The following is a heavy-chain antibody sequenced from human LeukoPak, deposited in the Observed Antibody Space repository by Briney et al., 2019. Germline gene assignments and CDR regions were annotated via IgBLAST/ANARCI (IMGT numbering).Heavy chain of an antibody. D-gene: IGHD3-3*01. Sequence: GGSLRLSCAASGFTFSSYWMSWVRQAPGKGLECVANIKQDGSEKYYVDSVKGRFTISRDNAKNSLYLQMNSLRAEDTAVYYCARDLRAGITIFGVVTPTWFDPWGQGTLVTVSS. CDR3: ARDLRAGITIFGVVTPTWFDP. J-gene: IGHJ5*02. CDR1: GFTFSSYW. CDR2: IKQDGSEK. V-gene: IGHV3-7*05.